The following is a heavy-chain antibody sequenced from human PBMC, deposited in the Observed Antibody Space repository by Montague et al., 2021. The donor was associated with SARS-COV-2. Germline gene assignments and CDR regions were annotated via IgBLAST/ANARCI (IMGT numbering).Heavy chain of an antibody. Sequence: SETLSLTCTVSGGSISSSSYYWGWLRQPPGKGLGWIGSIFYTGSTYYNPSLKSRVTISVDTSKNQFSLKLSSVTAADTALYYCARDLGFCSGGSCYGYFQHWGQGTLVTVSS. J-gene: IGHJ1*01. CDR3: ARDLGFCSGGSCYGYFQH. V-gene: IGHV4-39*07. CDR2: IFYTGST. D-gene: IGHD2-15*01. CDR1: GGSISSSSYY.